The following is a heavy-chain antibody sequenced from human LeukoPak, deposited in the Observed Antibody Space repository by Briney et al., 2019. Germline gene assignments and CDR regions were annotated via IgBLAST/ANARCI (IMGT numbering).Heavy chain of an antibody. J-gene: IGHJ4*02. Sequence: GGSLRLSCAASGFTFSSYAMSWVRQAPGKGLEWVSAISGSGGSTYYADSVKGRFTISRDNSKNTLYLQMNSLRAEDTAVYYCAKPFSHYGSGSYSYYFDYWGLGTLVTVSS. CDR1: GFTFSSYA. CDR3: AKPFSHYGSGSYSYYFDY. V-gene: IGHV3-23*01. D-gene: IGHD3-10*01. CDR2: ISGSGGST.